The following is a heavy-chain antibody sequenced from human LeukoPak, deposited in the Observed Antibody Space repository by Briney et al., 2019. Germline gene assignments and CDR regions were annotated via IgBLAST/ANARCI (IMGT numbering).Heavy chain of an antibody. CDR3: ARTYSGSQD. J-gene: IGHJ4*02. CDR1: GGSISSYY. D-gene: IGHD1-26*01. Sequence: SSETLSLTCTVSGGSISSYYWSWIRQPPGKGLEWIGYIYYSGSTNYNPSLKGRVTMSVDTSKNQFSLKLSSVTAADTAVYYCARTYSGSQDWGQGTLVTVSS. CDR2: IYYSGST. V-gene: IGHV4-59*12.